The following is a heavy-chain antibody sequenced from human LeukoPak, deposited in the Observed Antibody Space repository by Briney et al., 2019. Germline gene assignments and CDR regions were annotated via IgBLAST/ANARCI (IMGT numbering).Heavy chain of an antibody. CDR2: ISYDGSNK. CDR3: AKDDYGGNSAYGMGV. Sequence: HPGGSLRLSCAASGFTFSSYGMHWVRQAPGKGLEWVAVISYDGSNKYYADSVKGRFTISRDNSKNTLYLQMNSLRAEDTAVYYCAKDDYGGNSAYGMGVWGQGTTVTVPS. CDR1: GFTFSSYG. V-gene: IGHV3-30*18. J-gene: IGHJ6*02. D-gene: IGHD4-23*01.